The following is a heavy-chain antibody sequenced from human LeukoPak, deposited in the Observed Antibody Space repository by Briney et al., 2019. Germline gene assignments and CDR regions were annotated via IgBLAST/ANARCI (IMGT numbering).Heavy chain of an antibody. CDR3: ARDPYSGNYGAYYYMDV. CDR1: GFTFRTYT. Sequence: GGSLRLSCAASGFTFRTYTMNWVRQAPGKGLEWVSSMSSSNNHIYYADSVKGRFTISRDNAKNSLYLQMDSLRVEDTAVYYCARDPYSGNYGAYYYMDVWGKGTTVTISS. J-gene: IGHJ6*03. V-gene: IGHV3-21*06. CDR2: MSSSNNHI. D-gene: IGHD1-26*01.